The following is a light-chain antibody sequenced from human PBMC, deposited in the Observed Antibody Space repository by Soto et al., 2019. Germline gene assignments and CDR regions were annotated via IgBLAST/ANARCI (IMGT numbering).Light chain of an antibody. CDR3: RQSYSTPLT. Sequence: DIQMTQSPSSLSASVGDRVTITCRASQSISSYLNWYQQKPGKAPKLLIYAASSLQSGVPSRFSGSGSGTDFTLTISSLQPEDFATYYCRQSYSTPLTFGGGTRWISN. CDR1: QSISSY. CDR2: AAS. J-gene: IGKJ4*01. V-gene: IGKV1-39*01.